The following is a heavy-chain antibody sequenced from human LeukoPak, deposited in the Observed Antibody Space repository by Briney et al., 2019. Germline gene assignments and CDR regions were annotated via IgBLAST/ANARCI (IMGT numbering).Heavy chain of an antibody. Sequence: GGSLRLSCAASGFTFSSYTMNWVRQAPGKGLEWVSSISSSSSYIYYADSVKGRFTISRYNAKNSLYLQLNSLRAEDTAVYYCATYPTGRFDPWGQGTLVTVSS. V-gene: IGHV3-21*01. D-gene: IGHD2-8*02. CDR1: GFTFSSYT. CDR2: ISSSSSYI. J-gene: IGHJ5*02. CDR3: ATYPTGRFDP.